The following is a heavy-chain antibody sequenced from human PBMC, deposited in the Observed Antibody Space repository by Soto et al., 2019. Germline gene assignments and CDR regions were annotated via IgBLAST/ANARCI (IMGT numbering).Heavy chain of an antibody. CDR1: GFTVSSNY. CDR3: ASRSISYAFDI. J-gene: IGHJ3*02. CDR2: IYSGGST. V-gene: IGHV3-53*01. D-gene: IGHD6-13*01. Sequence: GGSLRLSCAASGFTVSSNYISWVRQAPGKGLEWVSVIYSGGSTYYADSVKGRFTISRDNSKNTLYLQMNSLRAEDTAVYSWASRSISYAFDIWGQGTMVTVSS.